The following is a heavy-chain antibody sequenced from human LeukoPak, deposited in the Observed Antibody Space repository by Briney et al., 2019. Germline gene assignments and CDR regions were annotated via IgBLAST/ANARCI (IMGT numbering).Heavy chain of an antibody. Sequence: PSQTLSLTCAVSGGSISSGGYSWSWIQQPPGKGLEWIGYIYHSGSTYYNPFLKSRVTISVDRSKNQFSLKLSSVTAADTAVYYCARTSGWGSDYFDYWGQGTLVTVSS. CDR1: GGSISSGGYS. CDR3: ARTSGWGSDYFDY. CDR2: IYHSGST. D-gene: IGHD6-19*01. V-gene: IGHV4-30-2*01. J-gene: IGHJ4*02.